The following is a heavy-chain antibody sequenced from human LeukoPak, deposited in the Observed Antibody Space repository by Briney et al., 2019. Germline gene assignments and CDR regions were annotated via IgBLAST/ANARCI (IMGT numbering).Heavy chain of an antibody. CDR2: IKCDGGVI. CDR1: GFTLGTYL. CDR3: GRGDWGGVLD. Sequence: PGGSLRLSCAASGFTLGTYLMNRCGQPPPEGRVWVSRIKCDGGVIRYADSVKGRFNISRDNAKNTLFLQMSSLRAEDTAVYYCGRGDWGGVLDGGRGTLVTVSS. D-gene: IGHD3-16*02. J-gene: IGHJ4*02. V-gene: IGHV3-74*01.